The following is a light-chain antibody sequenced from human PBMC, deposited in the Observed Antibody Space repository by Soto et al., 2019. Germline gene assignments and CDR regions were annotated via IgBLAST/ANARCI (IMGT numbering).Light chain of an antibody. V-gene: IGKV1-9*01. J-gene: IGKJ1*01. CDR2: GAS. CDR3: QQYNSYSWT. Sequence: DIQLTQSPSFLSASVGDRVTITCRASQDISDYLAWYQQKPGKAPNLLIYGASTLQSGVPSRFSGSGSGTEFTLTISSLQPDDFETYYCQQYNSYSWTFGQGTKVDI. CDR1: QDISDY.